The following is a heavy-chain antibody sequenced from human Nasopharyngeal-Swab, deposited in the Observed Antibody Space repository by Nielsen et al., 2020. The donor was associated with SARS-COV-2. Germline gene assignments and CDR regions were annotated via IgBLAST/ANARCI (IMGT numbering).Heavy chain of an antibody. V-gene: IGHV4-34*01. CDR3: ARVSRAISGDY. Sequence: SETLSLTCAVYGGSFSGYYWSWIRQPPGKGLEWIGEINHSGSTNYNPSLKSRVTISVDTSKNQFSLKLTSVTAADTAVYYCARVSRAISGDYWGQGTLVTVSS. CDR2: INHSGST. J-gene: IGHJ4*02. CDR1: GGSFSGYY. D-gene: IGHD1-20*01.